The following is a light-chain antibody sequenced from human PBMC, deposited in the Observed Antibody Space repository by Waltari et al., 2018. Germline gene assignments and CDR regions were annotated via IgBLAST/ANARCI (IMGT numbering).Light chain of an antibody. CDR3: QQYKSSSYT. CDR2: MAS. Sequence: DIQMTQSPSTLSASVGDSVTITCRASQSIVTWLAWYQQKPGKAPKLLIYMASRLEGGVPSRFSASVSWTEFTLTISSLHPDDFATYYCQQYKSSSYTFGQGTKLEI. J-gene: IGKJ2*01. CDR1: QSIVTW. V-gene: IGKV1-5*03.